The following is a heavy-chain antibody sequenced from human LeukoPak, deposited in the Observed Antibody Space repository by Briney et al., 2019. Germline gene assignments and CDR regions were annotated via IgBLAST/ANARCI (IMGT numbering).Heavy chain of an antibody. CDR1: GFTFSGYS. D-gene: IGHD1-20*01. V-gene: IGHV3-21*01. CDR3: ARDERLTGTPDAFDI. J-gene: IGHJ3*02. CDR2: ISSSSSYI. Sequence: GGSLRLSCAASGFTFSGYSMNWVRQAPGKGLEWVSSISSSSSYIYYADSVKGRFTISRDNAKNSLYLQMNSLRAEDTAVYYCARDERLTGTPDAFDIWGQGTMVTVSS.